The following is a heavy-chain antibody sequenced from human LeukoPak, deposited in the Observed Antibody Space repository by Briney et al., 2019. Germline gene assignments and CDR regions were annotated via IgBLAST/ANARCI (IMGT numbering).Heavy chain of an antibody. CDR1: GYTFTSYS. Sequence: ASVKVSCKASGYTFTSYSISWVRQAPGQGLVWMGWSSAYNGNTNYAQKLQGRVTMITDTSTSTAYMELRSLRSDDTAVYYCARPFWSADGFDCSGEGTLVTLSS. D-gene: IGHD3-3*01. CDR2: SSAYNGNT. J-gene: IGHJ4*02. V-gene: IGHV1-18*01. CDR3: ARPFWSADGFDC.